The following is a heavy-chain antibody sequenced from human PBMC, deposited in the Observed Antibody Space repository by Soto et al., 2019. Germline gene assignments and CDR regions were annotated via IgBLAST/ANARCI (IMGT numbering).Heavy chain of an antibody. CDR3: VRGGGGGLFDP. J-gene: IGHJ5*02. V-gene: IGHV3-11*06. Sequence: PGGSLRLSCAASGLAFSDYYMSWIRQAPGKGLEWVSYISPGSRYPAYADSVKGRFTISRDNAKRSLYLQMMSLTAEDTAIYYCVRGGGGGLFDPWGQGTMVTVSS. CDR2: ISPGSRYP. D-gene: IGHD2-15*01. CDR1: GLAFSDYY.